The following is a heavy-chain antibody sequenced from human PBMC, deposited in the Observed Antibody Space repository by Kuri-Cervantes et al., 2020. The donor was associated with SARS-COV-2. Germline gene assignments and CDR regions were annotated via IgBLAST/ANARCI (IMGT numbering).Heavy chain of an antibody. CDR1: EFTFSKAW. CDR2: IKSKTDGGTT. J-gene: IGHJ5*02. V-gene: IGHV3-15*01. Sequence: GGSLRLSCAASEFTFSKAWMSWVRQAPGKGLEWVGRIKSKTDGGTTEYAAPVKGRFTISRDDSKNTVYLQMNSLKTEDTAVYYCARGSSCSSTSCYEVGWFDPWGQGTLVTVSS. CDR3: ARGSSCSSTSCYEVGWFDP. D-gene: IGHD2-2*01.